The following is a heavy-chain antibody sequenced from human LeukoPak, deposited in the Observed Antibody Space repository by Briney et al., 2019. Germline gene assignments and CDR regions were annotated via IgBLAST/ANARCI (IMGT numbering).Heavy chain of an antibody. D-gene: IGHD3-10*01. Sequence: SETLSLTCAVYGGSFSGYYWSWICQPPGKGLEWIGEINHSGSTNYNPSLKSRVTISVDTSKNQFSLKPSSVTAADTAVYYCARGSRGYYSFDYWGQGTLVTVSS. CDR2: INHSGST. CDR3: ARGSRGYYSFDY. CDR1: GGSFSGYY. V-gene: IGHV4-34*01. J-gene: IGHJ4*02.